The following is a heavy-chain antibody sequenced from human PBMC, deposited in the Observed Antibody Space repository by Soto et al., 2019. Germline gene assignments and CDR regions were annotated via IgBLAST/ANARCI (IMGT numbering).Heavy chain of an antibody. V-gene: IGHV4-4*07. Sequence: QVQLQESGPGLVKPSETLSLTCTVSGGSISSYYWSWIRQPAGKGLEWIGRIYTSGSTNYNPSLKRRVTLSVATSKNQFSLKLSSVTAADMAVYYCASPFEGGYSYGYRPWGAPNPFAYWGQGTLVTVS. J-gene: IGHJ4*02. D-gene: IGHD5-18*01. CDR2: IYTSGST. CDR3: ASPFEGGYSYGYRPWGAPNPFAY. CDR1: GGSISSYY.